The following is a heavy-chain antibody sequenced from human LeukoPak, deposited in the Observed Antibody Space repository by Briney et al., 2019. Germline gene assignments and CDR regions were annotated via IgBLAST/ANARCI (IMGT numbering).Heavy chain of an antibody. V-gene: IGHV3-23*01. J-gene: IGHJ3*02. D-gene: IGHD2-15*01. CDR2: ISGSGGST. Sequence: GGSLRLSCAASGFTFSSYAMSWVRQAPGKGLEWVSAISGSGGSTYYADSVKGRFTISRDNSKNTLYLQMNSLRAEDTALYYCAKDSYCSGGSCFTFDIWGQGTMVTVSS. CDR1: GFTFSSYA. CDR3: AKDSYCSGGSCFTFDI.